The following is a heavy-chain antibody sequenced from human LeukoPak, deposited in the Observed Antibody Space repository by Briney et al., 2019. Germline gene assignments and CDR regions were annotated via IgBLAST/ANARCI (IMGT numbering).Heavy chain of an antibody. Sequence: ASVKVSCKASGYSFTSFVISWVRQAPGQGLEWMGWISAYNGNTNYPQSLQGRVTMTTDTSTSTAYMELRSLRSDDTAVYYCARHLTSSIGSRPKVVDYWGQGTLVSVSS. D-gene: IGHD6-6*01. V-gene: IGHV1-18*01. J-gene: IGHJ4*02. CDR3: ARHLTSSIGSRPKVVDY. CDR2: ISAYNGNT. CDR1: GYSFTSFV.